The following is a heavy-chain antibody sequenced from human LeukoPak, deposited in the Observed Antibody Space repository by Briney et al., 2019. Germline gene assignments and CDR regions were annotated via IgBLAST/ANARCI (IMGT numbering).Heavy chain of an antibody. CDR2: ISAYNGNT. CDR1: GYTFTSYG. J-gene: IGHJ4*02. Sequence: GASVKVSYKASGYTFTSYGINWVRQAPGQGVEWMGWISAYNGNTNYAQKVQGRVTMTTDTSTSTAYMELRSLRSDDTAVYYCARDGGAYCGGDCYFADDYWGQGTLVTVSS. V-gene: IGHV1-18*01. D-gene: IGHD2-21*02. CDR3: ARDGGAYCGGDCYFADDY.